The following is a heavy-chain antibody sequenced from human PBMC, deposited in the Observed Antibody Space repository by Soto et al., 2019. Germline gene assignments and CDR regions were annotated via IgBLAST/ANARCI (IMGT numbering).Heavy chain of an antibody. J-gene: IGHJ4*02. CDR3: ARGGPPDY. CDR1: GGSISSGGYY. V-gene: IGHV4-31*03. CDR2: IYYSGRT. Sequence: NPSETLSLTCTVSGGSISSGGYYWTWIRQHPGKGLEWIGYIYYSGRTYYKPSLKSRVTISVDTSKNQFSLKLYSVTAADTAVYYCARGGPPDYWGQGTLVTVSS.